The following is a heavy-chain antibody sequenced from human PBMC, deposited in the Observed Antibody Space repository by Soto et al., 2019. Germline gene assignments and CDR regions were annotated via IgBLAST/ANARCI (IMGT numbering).Heavy chain of an antibody. Sequence: GPSVKVSCKVSGYTLTELSMHWVRQAPGKGLEWMGGFDPEDGETIYAQKFQGRVTMTEDTSTDTAYMELSSLRSEDTAVYYCATDPSYYYDSSGYNFDYWGQGTLVTVSS. CDR3: ATDPSYYYDSSGYNFDY. D-gene: IGHD3-22*01. V-gene: IGHV1-24*01. J-gene: IGHJ4*02. CDR1: GYTLTELS. CDR2: FDPEDGET.